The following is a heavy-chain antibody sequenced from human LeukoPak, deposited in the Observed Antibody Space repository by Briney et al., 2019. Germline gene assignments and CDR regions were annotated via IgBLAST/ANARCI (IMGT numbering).Heavy chain of an antibody. V-gene: IGHV1-69*13. CDR2: IIPIFGTA. D-gene: IGHD3-10*01. J-gene: IGHJ3*02. CDR3: ARSKAGYYYAFDI. Sequence: ASVKVSCKASGGTFSSYAISWVRQAPGQGLEWMGGIIPIFGTANYAQKFQGRVTITADESTSTAYMELSSLRSEDTAVYYCARSKAGYYYAFDIWGQGTMVTVSS. CDR1: GGTFSSYA.